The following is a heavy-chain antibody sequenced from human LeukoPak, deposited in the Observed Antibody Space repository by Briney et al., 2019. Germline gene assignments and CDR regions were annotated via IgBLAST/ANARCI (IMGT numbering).Heavy chain of an antibody. CDR2: IFYSGST. J-gene: IGHJ5*02. CDR3: ARRGNPIAARRGVYWFDP. Sequence: SETLSLTCTVSGGSISSYYWNWIRQPPGKGLEWIGYIFYSGSTNYNPSLKSRVTISVDTSKNQFSLKLSSVTAADTAVYYCARRGNPIAARRGVYWFDPWGQGTLVTVSS. V-gene: IGHV4-59*12. D-gene: IGHD6-6*01. CDR1: GGSISSYY.